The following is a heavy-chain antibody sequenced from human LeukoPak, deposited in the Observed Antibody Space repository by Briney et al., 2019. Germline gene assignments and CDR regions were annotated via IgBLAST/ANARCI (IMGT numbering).Heavy chain of an antibody. D-gene: IGHD3-22*01. J-gene: IGHJ4*02. V-gene: IGHV3-23*01. CDR1: GFTLSNYA. CDR3: AKDRTGYYDTSPDFDY. Sequence: GGSLRLSCAASGFTLSNYAMTWVRQAPGKGLEWVSVISGSSLTIYYADSVKGRFTISRDNSKNTVYLQMNSLRAEDTAVYYCAKDRTGYYDTSPDFDYWGQGTLVTVSS. CDR2: ISGSSLTI.